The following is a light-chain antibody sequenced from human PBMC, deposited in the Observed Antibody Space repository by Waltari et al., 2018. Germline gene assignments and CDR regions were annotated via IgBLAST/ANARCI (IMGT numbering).Light chain of an antibody. CDR2: DAS. V-gene: IGKV3-11*01. Sequence: EIVLTQSPATLSLSPGERSTLSCRASQGVSSHLAWYQQKPGQEPRLLISDASNSATGIPARFGGSGSGTEFSLTISSLEPEDFAVYYCQQRSNWPPITFGQGTRLVIK. CDR1: QGVSSH. J-gene: IGKJ5*01. CDR3: QQRSNWPPIT.